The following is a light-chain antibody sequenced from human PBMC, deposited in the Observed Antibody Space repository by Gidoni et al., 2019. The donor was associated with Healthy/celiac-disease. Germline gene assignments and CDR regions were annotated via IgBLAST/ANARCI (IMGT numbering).Light chain of an antibody. CDR1: SSDVGGYNY. Sequence: QSPLTQPRSVSASPGQSVTISCTGTSSDVGGYNYVSWYQQHPGKAPKLMIYDVSKRPSGVPDRFSGSKSGNTASLTISGLQAEDEADYYCCSYAGSYTFVFGTGTKVTVL. CDR3: CSYAGSYTFV. J-gene: IGLJ1*01. V-gene: IGLV2-11*01. CDR2: DVS.